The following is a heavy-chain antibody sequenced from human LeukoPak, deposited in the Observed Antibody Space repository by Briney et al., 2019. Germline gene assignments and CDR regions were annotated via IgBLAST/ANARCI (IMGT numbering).Heavy chain of an antibody. V-gene: IGHV1-24*01. J-gene: IGHJ3*02. Sequence: ASVKVSCKVSGYTLTELSMHWVRQAPGKGLEWMGGFEPEDGETIYAQKFQGRVTMTEDTSTDTAYMELSSLRSEDTAVYYCATPGSGYVYDAFDIWGQGTMVTVSS. CDR2: FEPEDGET. D-gene: IGHD3-3*01. CDR3: ATPGSGYVYDAFDI. CDR1: GYTLTELS.